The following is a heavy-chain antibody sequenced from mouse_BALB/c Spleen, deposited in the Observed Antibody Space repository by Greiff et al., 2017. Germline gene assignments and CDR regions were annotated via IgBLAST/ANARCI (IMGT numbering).Heavy chain of an antibody. CDR2: INPSSGYT. Sequence: QVQLQQSGAELARPGASVKMSCKASGYTFTSYTMHWVKQRPGQGLEWIGYINPSSGYTNYNQKFKDKATLTADKSSSTAYMQLSSLTSEDSAVYYCATLWNYAMDYWGQGTSVTVSS. D-gene: IGHD1-1*02. V-gene: IGHV1-4*01. J-gene: IGHJ4*01. CDR3: ATLWNYAMDY. CDR1: GYTFTSYT.